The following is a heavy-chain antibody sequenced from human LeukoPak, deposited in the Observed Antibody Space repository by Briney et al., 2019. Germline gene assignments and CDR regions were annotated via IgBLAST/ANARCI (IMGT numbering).Heavy chain of an antibody. V-gene: IGHV3-30-3*01. Sequence: GGSLRLSCAASGFTFSSYAMDWVRQAPGKGLEWVAVISYDGSNKYYADSVKGRFTISRDNSKNTLYLQMNSLRAEDTAVYYCARDNYDILTGYAAFDYWGQGTLVTVSS. CDR3: ARDNYDILTGYAAFDY. J-gene: IGHJ4*02. D-gene: IGHD3-9*01. CDR1: GFTFSSYA. CDR2: ISYDGSNK.